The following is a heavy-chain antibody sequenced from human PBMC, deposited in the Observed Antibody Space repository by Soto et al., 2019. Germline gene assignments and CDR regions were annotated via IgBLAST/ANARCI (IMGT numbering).Heavy chain of an antibody. CDR2: IKQDGSEK. V-gene: IGHV3-7*01. D-gene: IGHD3-9*01. CDR3: ATLRYFDTVLPEFDH. J-gene: IGHJ4*01. Sequence: PGGSLRLSCAASGFTFSSFWMTWVRQAPGKGLEWVGNIKQDGSEKYYVDSVKGRFTISRDNAKNSLFLQMNSLTAEDTAVYYCATLRYFDTVLPEFDHWGHETLLTISS. CDR1: GFTFSSFW.